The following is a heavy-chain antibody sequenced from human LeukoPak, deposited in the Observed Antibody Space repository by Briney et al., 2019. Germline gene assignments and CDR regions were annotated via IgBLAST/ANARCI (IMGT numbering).Heavy chain of an antibody. CDR1: GGSISSSSYY. J-gene: IGHJ4*02. CDR3: ARDLQGRLIYDILTGPFDY. CDR2: IYYSGST. D-gene: IGHD3-9*01. V-gene: IGHV4-39*07. Sequence: SETLSLTCTVSGGSISSSSYYWGWIRQPPGKGLEWIGSIYYSGSTYYNPSLKSRVTISVDTSKNQFSLKLSSVTAADTAVYYCARDLQGRLIYDILTGPFDYWGQGTLVTVSS.